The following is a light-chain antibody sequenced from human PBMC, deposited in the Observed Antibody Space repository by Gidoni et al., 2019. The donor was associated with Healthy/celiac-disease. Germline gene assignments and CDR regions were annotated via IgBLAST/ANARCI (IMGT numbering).Light chain of an antibody. V-gene: IGLV2-14*01. CDR2: DVS. Sequence: SALPQPASVSGSPGPSITISCTGTSIDVGGYNYVSWYHQHPGKAPKLMIYDVSNRPPGVSNRFSGSKSGNTASLTISGLQAEDEADYYCSSYTSSSTLVVFGGGTKLTVL. CDR1: SIDVGGYNY. CDR3: SSYTSSSTLVV. J-gene: IGLJ2*01.